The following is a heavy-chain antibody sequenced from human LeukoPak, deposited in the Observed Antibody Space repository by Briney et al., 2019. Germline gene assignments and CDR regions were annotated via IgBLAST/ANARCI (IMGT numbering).Heavy chain of an antibody. CDR2: IIPIFGTA. Sequence: SVKVSCKASGGTFSSYAISWVRQAPGQGLEWMGGIIPIFGTANYAQKFQGRVTITADESTSTAYMELSSLRSEDTAVYYCASGGATYSSSWNENYYYYYGMDVWGKGTTATVSS. D-gene: IGHD6-13*01. CDR3: ASGGATYSSSWNENYYYYYGMDV. J-gene: IGHJ6*04. CDR1: GGTFSSYA. V-gene: IGHV1-69*01.